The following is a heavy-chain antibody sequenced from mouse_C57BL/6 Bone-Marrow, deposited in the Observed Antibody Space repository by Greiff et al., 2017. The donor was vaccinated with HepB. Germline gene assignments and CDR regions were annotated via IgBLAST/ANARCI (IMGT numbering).Heavy chain of an antibody. CDR3: ARPLAY. CDR2: ISNGGGST. V-gene: IGHV5-12*01. J-gene: IGHJ3*01. Sequence: DVQLVESGGGLVQPGGSLKLSCAASGFTFSDYYMYWVRQTPEKRLEWVAYISNGGGSTYYPDTVKGRFTISRDNAKNTLYLQMSRLKSEDTAMYYCARPLAYWGQGTLVTVSA. CDR1: GFTFSDYY.